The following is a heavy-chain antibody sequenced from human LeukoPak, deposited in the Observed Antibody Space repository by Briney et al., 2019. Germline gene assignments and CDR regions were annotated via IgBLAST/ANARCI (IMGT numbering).Heavy chain of an antibody. J-gene: IGHJ5*02. D-gene: IGHD3-22*01. CDR3: ARGIDYYDSSGPT. CDR2: ISYDGSNK. V-gene: IGHV3-30-3*01. CDR1: GFTFSSYA. Sequence: GGSLRLSCAASGFTFSSYAMHWVREAPGKGLEWVAVISYDGSNKYYADSVKGRFTIPRDSSKNTLYLQMNSLRAEDTAVYYCARGIDYYDSSGPTWGQGTLVTVSS.